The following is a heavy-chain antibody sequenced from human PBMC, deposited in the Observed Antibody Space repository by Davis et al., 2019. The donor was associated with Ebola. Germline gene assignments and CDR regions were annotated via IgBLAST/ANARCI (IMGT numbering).Heavy chain of an antibody. CDR3: ACIENFDY. D-gene: IGHD2/OR15-2a*01. J-gene: IGHJ4*02. Sequence: KVSCKASGYSFTNYWIGWVRQMPGKGLEWMAIIYPGDSHTRYSPSFQGQVTISADTSINTAYLQWISLKASDTAMYYCACIENFDYWGPGTLVTVSS. CDR1: GYSFTNYW. V-gene: IGHV5-51*01. CDR2: IYPGDSHT.